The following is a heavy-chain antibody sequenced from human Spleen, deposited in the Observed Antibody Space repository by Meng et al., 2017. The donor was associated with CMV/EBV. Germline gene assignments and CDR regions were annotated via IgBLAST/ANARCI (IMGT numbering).Heavy chain of an antibody. CDR3: ARDDNWNYRGFDY. V-gene: IGHV3-9*01. Sequence: GGSLRLSCAASGFTFDDYAMHWVRQAPGKGLEWVSGISWNSGSIGYADSVKGRFTISRDNAKNSLYLQMNSLRAEDTAVYYCARDDNWNYRGFDYWGQGTLVTVSS. D-gene: IGHD1-7*01. CDR1: GFTFDDYA. J-gene: IGHJ4*02. CDR2: ISWNSGSI.